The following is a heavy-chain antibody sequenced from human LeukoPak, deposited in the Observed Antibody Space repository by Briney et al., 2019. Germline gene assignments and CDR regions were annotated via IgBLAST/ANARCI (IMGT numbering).Heavy chain of an antibody. V-gene: IGHV3-30*02. CDR3: ARERSGYFHLDY. J-gene: IGHJ4*02. D-gene: IGHD3-22*01. CDR1: GFTFSSHG. CDR2: IRDDGINK. Sequence: GGSLRLSCAPSGFTFSSHGTQWVRQAPGRGGECVVCIRDDGINKYYSDSVKVRFTISRDKSKNTLYLQMNSLRAEDTAVYYCARERSGYFHLDYWGQGTLVTVSS.